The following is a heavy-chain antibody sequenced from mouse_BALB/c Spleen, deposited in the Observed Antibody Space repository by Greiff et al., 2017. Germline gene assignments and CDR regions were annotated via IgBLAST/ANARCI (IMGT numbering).Heavy chain of an antibody. V-gene: IGHV7-1*02. J-gene: IGHJ3*01. CDR2: SRNKANDYTT. CDR1: GFTFSDFY. D-gene: IGHD2-1*01. Sequence: EVQGVESGGGLVQPGGSLRLSCATSGFTFSDFYMEWVRQPPGKRLEWIAASRNKANDYTTEYSASVKGRFIVSRDTSQSILYLQMNALRAEDTAIYYCARDAGYYGNSGFAYWGQGTLVTVSA. CDR3: ARDAGYYGNSGFAY.